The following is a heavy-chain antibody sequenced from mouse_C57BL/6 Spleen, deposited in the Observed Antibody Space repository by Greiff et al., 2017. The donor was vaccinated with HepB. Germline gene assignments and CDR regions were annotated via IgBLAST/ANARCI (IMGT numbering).Heavy chain of an antibody. D-gene: IGHD2-5*01. Sequence: QVHVKQSGPELVKPGASVKISCKASGYAFSSSWMHWVKQRPGKGLEWIGRIYPGDGDTNYNGKFKGKATLTADNSSSTAYMQLSSLTSEDSAVYFCATPFYYSNYLAWFAYWGQGTLVTVSA. J-gene: IGHJ3*01. CDR3: ATPFYYSNYLAWFAY. CDR2: IYPGDGDT. CDR1: GYAFSSSW. V-gene: IGHV1-82*01.